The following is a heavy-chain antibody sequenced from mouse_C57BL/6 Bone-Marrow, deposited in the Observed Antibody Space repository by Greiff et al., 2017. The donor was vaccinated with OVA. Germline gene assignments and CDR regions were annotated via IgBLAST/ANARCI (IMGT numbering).Heavy chain of an antibody. J-gene: IGHJ4*01. CDR3: ARRVYGYDDYAMDY. Sequence: VKLQESGPELVKPGASVKISCKASGYAFSSSWMNWVKQRPGKGLEWIGRIYPGDGDTNYNGKLKGKATLTADKSSSTAYMQLSSLTSEDSAVYFCARRVYGYDDYAMDYWGQGTSVTVSS. V-gene: IGHV1-82*01. CDR1: GYAFSSSW. CDR2: IYPGDGDT. D-gene: IGHD2-2*01.